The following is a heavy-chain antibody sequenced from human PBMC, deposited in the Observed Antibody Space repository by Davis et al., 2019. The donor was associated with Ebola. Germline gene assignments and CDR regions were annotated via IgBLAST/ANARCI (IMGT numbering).Heavy chain of an antibody. D-gene: IGHD5-24*01. CDR2: IYSGGST. J-gene: IGHJ6*02. CDR1: GFTVSSNY. CDR3: AREEATNYYYYGMDV. V-gene: IGHV3-66*01. Sequence: GESLKISCAASGFTVSSNYMSWVRQAPGKGLEWVSVIYSGGSTYYADSVKGRFTISRDNSKNTLYLQMNSLRAEDTAVYYCAREEATNYYYYGMDVWGQGTTVTVSS.